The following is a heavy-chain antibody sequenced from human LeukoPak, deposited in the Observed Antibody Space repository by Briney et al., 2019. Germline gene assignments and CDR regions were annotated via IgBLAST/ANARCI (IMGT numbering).Heavy chain of an antibody. J-gene: IGHJ4*02. V-gene: IGHV3-48*02. CDR1: GFTFSSYS. CDR2: ISSTSSTI. D-gene: IGHD2-2*01. Sequence: GGSLRLSCAASGFTFSSYSMNWVRQAPGKGLEWVSYISSTSSTIYYADSVKGRFTISRDNAKNSLYLQMNSLRDEDTAVYFRARPYCSSTSCYHRFDYWGQGTLVTVSS. CDR3: ARPYCSSTSCYHRFDY.